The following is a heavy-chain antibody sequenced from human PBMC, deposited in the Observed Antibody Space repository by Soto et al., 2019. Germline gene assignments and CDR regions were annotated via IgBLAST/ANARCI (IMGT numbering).Heavy chain of an antibody. CDR1: GFTFSSYA. V-gene: IGHV3-23*01. D-gene: IGHD3-3*01. Sequence: VGSLRLSCAASGFTFSSYAMSWVRQAPGKGLEWVSAISGSGGSTYYADSAKGRFTISRNNSKNTLYLQMNSLRAEDTAVYYCAKLPLLRSAFDIWGQGTMVTVSS. CDR2: ISGSGGST. CDR3: AKLPLLRSAFDI. J-gene: IGHJ3*02.